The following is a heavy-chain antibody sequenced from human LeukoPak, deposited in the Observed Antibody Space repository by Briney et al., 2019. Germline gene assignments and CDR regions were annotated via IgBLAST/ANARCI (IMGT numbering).Heavy chain of an antibody. D-gene: IGHD5-24*01. CDR1: GYTLTELS. J-gene: IGHJ4*02. CDR2: FDPEDGET. Sequence: ASVKVSCKVSGYTLTELSMHWVRQAPGKGLEWMGCFDPEDGETIYAQKFQGRVSMTEDTSTDTAYMELSSLRSEDTAVYYCATDRRRDGYNSGFDYWGQGTLVTVSS. V-gene: IGHV1-24*01. CDR3: ATDRRRDGYNSGFDY.